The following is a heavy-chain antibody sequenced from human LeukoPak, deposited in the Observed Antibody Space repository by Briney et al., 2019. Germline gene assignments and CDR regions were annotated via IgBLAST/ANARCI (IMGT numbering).Heavy chain of an antibody. J-gene: IGHJ4*02. D-gene: IGHD6-13*01. V-gene: IGHV3-48*03. CDR3: ARVHRYSSTWDSFDY. Sequence: GGSLRLSGAASGFTFSSYEMNWVRQAPGKGLEWVSYISSSGSTIYYADSVKGRFTISRDNAKNSLYLQMNSLRAEDTALYHCARVHRYSSTWDSFDYWGQGTLVTVSS. CDR1: GFTFSSYE. CDR2: ISSSGSTI.